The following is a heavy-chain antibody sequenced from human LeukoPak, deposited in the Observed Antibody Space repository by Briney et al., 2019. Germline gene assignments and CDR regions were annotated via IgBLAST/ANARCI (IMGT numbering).Heavy chain of an antibody. CDR2: IRSKANSYAT. Sequence: PGGSLRLSCAASGFTFSGSAMHWVRQASGKGLEWVGRIRSKANSYATAYAASVKGRFTISRDDSKNTAYLQMNSLKTEDTAVYYCAKLGLYCGGDCYSGIGWGIFDYWGQGTLVTVSS. V-gene: IGHV3-73*01. CDR1: GFTFSGSA. J-gene: IGHJ4*02. CDR3: AKLGLYCGGDCYSGIGWGIFDY. D-gene: IGHD2-21*02.